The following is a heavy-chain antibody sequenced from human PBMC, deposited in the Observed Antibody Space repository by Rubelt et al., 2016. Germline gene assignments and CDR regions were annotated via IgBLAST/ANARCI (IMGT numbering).Heavy chain of an antibody. Sequence: QVQLVQSGAVVKKPGASVKVSCKASGYTFTSYAMHWVRQAPGQRLEWMGWVNAGNGNRKYSQKFQGRVTITGYTSASTAYMELSSLRSEDTAVYYCARKGYGYGMDVWGQGTTVTVSS. CDR2: VNAGNGNR. D-gene: IGHD3-16*01. V-gene: IGHV1-3*01. CDR3: ARKGYGYGMDV. CDR1: GYTFTSYA. J-gene: IGHJ6*02.